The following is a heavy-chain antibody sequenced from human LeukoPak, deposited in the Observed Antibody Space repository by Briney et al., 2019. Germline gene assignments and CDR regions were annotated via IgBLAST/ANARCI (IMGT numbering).Heavy chain of an antibody. Sequence: PGGSLRLSCATSGFTFSSYSMNWVRQAPGKGLEWVSSISSSSSYIYYADSVKGRFTISRDNAKNSLYLQMNSLRAEDTAVYYCARVKGTRIQLSYWYFDLWGRGTLVTVSS. CDR3: ARVKGTRIQLSYWYFDL. J-gene: IGHJ2*01. CDR1: GFTFSSYS. CDR2: ISSSSSYI. V-gene: IGHV3-21*01. D-gene: IGHD5-18*01.